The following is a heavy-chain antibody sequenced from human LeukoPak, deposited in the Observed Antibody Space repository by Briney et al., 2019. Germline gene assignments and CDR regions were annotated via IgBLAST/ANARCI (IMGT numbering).Heavy chain of an antibody. Sequence: SGTLSLTCAVSGDSISSGDWWSWWVRQPPGKGLEWIGEIHHGGSTNYHPSLKSRVTMSVDKPKNQFSLQLNSVTAADTAVYYCALARDYRSGPWGQGTLATVSS. J-gene: IGHJ5*02. V-gene: IGHV4-4*02. CDR3: ALARDYRSGP. CDR1: GDSISSGDW. D-gene: IGHD4/OR15-4a*01. CDR2: IHHGGST.